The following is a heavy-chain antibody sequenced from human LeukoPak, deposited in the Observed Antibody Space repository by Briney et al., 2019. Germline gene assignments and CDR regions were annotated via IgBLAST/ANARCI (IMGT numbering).Heavy chain of an antibody. Sequence: PGGSLRLSCAASGFTFSSYSMNWVRQAPGKGLEWVSSISSSSSYIYYADSVKGRFTISRDNAKNSLYLQMNSLRAEDTAVYYCARDDPYDSGNFDYWGQGTLVTVSS. V-gene: IGHV3-21*01. CDR2: ISSSSSYI. D-gene: IGHD3-3*01. J-gene: IGHJ4*02. CDR1: GFTFSSYS. CDR3: ARDDPYDSGNFDY.